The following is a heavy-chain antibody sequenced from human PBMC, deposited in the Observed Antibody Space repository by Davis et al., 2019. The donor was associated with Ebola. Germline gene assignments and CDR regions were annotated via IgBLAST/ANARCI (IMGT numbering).Heavy chain of an antibody. V-gene: IGHV3-74*01. CDR1: GFTFSPPW. J-gene: IGHJ4*02. CDR2: ITSDGRDT. D-gene: IGHD1-1*01. Sequence: PAGSLTLSCVASGFTFSPPWMHWVRPAPGNGLEWVSRITSDGRDTHYVDSVKGRFTISSANAKSTVFLQITRLRVEDTAIYYCVRDGSHVEIDYWGQGTLVTVSS. CDR3: VRDGSHVEIDY.